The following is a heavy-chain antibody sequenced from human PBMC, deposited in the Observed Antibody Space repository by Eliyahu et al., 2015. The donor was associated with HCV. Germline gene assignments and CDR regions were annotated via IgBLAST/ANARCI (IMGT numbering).Heavy chain of an antibody. CDR3: AREGDGITLAF. V-gene: IGHV1-46*01. J-gene: IGHJ4*02. CDR2: INPGGGDT. D-gene: IGHD3-10*01. CDR1: GSTFRSYY. Sequence: QVQLVQSGAEVKKPGASVKVSCKASGSTFRSYYVHWMRQAPGQGLEWMGIINPGGGDTRYAPKFQGRVTLTRDTSTGTVYMELTSLRFEDTALYYCAREGDGITLAFWGQGTLVTVFS.